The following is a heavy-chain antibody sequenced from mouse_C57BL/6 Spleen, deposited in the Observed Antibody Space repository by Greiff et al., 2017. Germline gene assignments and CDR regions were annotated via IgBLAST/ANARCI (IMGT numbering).Heavy chain of an antibody. CDR3: ARGYGSSSWFAY. Sequence: EVNLVESGGGLVQPGGSLKLSCAASGFTFSDYYMYWVRQTPEKRLEWVAYISNGGGSTYYPDTVKGRFTISRDNAKNTLYLQMSRLKSEDTAMYYCARGYGSSSWFAYWGQGTLVTVSA. CDR1: GFTFSDYY. V-gene: IGHV5-12*01. D-gene: IGHD1-1*01. CDR2: ISNGGGST. J-gene: IGHJ3*01.